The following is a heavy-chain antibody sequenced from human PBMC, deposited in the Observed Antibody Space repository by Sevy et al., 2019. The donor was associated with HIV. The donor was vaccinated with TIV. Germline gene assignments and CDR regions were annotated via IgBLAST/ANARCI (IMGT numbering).Heavy chain of an antibody. D-gene: IGHD6-13*01. CDR3: AKGFLRYSSSWYVDHFAY. J-gene: IGHJ4*02. V-gene: IGHV3-9*01. CDR1: GFTFDDYA. Sequence: GGSLRLSCAASGFTFDDYAMHWVRQAPGKGLEWVSGISWNSGSIGYADSVKGRFTISRDNAKNSLYLQMNSLRAEDTALYYCAKGFLRYSSSWYVDHFAYWGQGTLVTVSS. CDR2: ISWNSGSI.